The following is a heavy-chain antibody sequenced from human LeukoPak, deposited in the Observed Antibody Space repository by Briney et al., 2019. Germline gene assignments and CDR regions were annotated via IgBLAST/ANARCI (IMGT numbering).Heavy chain of an antibody. V-gene: IGHV3-33*01. D-gene: IGHD2-2*01. CDR2: IWYDGSNK. J-gene: IGHJ4*02. CDR3: AREGCSSTSCWGSFDY. CDR1: GFTFSSYG. Sequence: HPGRSLRLSCAASGFTFSSYGMHWVRQAPGKGLEWVAVIWYDGSNKYYADSVKGRFTISRDNSKNTLYLQMNSLRAEDTAVYYYAREGCSSTSCWGSFDYWGQGTLVTVSS.